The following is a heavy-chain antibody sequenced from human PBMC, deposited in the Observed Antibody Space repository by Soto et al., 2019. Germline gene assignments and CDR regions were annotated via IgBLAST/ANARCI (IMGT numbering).Heavy chain of an antibody. D-gene: IGHD3-3*01. CDR1: GFTFSTYA. Sequence: EVHLLESGGGLVQPGGSLRLSCAASGFTFSTYAMTWVRQAPGKGLEWVSALSGNSGTTYSADSVKGRFTISRDSTRNTLYLQMSSLRAEDTALYYCAKGSKFTIFSPNDYWGQGTLVTVSS. V-gene: IGHV3-23*01. CDR2: LSGNSGTT. J-gene: IGHJ4*02. CDR3: AKGSKFTIFSPNDY.